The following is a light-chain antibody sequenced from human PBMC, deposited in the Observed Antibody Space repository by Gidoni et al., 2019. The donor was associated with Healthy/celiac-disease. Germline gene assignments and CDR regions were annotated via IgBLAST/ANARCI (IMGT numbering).Light chain of an antibody. V-gene: IGKV3-20*01. Sequence: EIVLTQSPGTLSSSPGERATLSCRASQSVSSSYLAWYQQKPGQAPRLLIYGASSRATGIPDRFSGSGSGTDFTLTISRLEPEDFAVYYCQQYGSSPWTFGQXTKVEIK. CDR2: GAS. J-gene: IGKJ1*01. CDR3: QQYGSSPWT. CDR1: QSVSSSY.